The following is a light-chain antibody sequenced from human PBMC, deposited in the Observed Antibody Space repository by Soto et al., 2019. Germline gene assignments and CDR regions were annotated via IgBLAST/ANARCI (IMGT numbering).Light chain of an antibody. CDR2: DAS. Sequence: EILLTQSPATLSLSPGERATLSCGASQSVSSNLAWYQHKPGLAPRLLIYDASIRATGVPDRCSGTGSVTDFTLSVSRLEPEDFAVYYCQQDANVPITFGQGTRLESK. J-gene: IGKJ5*01. V-gene: IGKV3D-20*01. CDR3: QQDANVPIT. CDR1: QSVSSN.